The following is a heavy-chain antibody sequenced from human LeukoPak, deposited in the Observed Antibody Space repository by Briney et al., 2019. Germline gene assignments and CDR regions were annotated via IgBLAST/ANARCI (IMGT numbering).Heavy chain of an antibody. D-gene: IGHD5-24*01. CDR2: IKEDGSEK. J-gene: IGHJ4*02. CDR1: GFTFSSYW. Sequence: GGSLRLSCAASGFTFSSYWMSWVRQAPGKGLEWVANIKEDGSEKYYVDSVKGRFTISRDNAKNSLNLQMKSLRAEDTAEYYCARGASVGDYNLGPWDWGQGTLVTVSS. CDR3: ARGASVGDYNLGPWD. V-gene: IGHV3-7*05.